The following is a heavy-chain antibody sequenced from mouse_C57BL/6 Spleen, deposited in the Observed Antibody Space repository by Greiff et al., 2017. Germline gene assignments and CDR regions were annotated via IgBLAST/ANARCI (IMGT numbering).Heavy chain of an antibody. CDR2: IYPGDGDT. CDR3: ARDTTVVAP. Sequence: QVQLQQSGPELVKPGASVKISCKASGYAFSSSWMNWVKQRPGKGLEWIGRIYPGDGDTNYNGKFKGKATLTADKSSSTAYMQLSSLTSEDSAVYFCARDTTVVAPWGQGTLVTVSA. J-gene: IGHJ3*01. V-gene: IGHV1-82*01. CDR1: GYAFSSSW. D-gene: IGHD1-1*01.